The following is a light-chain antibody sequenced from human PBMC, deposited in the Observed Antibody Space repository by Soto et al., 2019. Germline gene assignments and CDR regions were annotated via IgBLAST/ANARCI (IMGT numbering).Light chain of an antibody. CDR3: CSYTRSGTLI. CDR2: DVS. Sequence: QCALTQPASVSGSPGQSITISYVGTSGDIGDYNYVSWYQQHPGKVPKVIIYDVSNRPSGVSYRFSGTKSGNTASLTVSVLQAEDEADYYCCSYTRSGTLIFGTGTKVTVL. J-gene: IGLJ1*01. V-gene: IGLV2-14*01. CDR1: SGDIGDYNY.